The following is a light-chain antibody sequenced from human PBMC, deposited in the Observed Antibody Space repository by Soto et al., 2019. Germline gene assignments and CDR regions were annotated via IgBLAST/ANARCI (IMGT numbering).Light chain of an antibody. J-gene: IGLJ2*01. Sequence: QSALTQPRSASGSPGQSVTISCTGTDSDVGGYNFVSWYQQHPGRAPKLMIYEVYQRPSGVPDRFSGSKSGNTASLTVSGLQPEDEANYYCSSYAANDNFVIFGGGTKLTV. CDR1: DSDVGGYNF. CDR2: EVY. CDR3: SSYAANDNFVI. V-gene: IGLV2-8*01.